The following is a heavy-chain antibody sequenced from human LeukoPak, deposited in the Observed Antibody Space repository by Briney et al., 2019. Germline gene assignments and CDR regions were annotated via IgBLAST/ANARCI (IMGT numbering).Heavy chain of an antibody. V-gene: IGHV3-30*02. D-gene: IGHD3-22*01. J-gene: IGHJ6*03. Sequence: PGGSLRLSCAASGFTFSSYGMHWVRQAPGKGLEWVAFIRYDGSNKYYADSVKGRFTISRDNSKNTLYLQMNSLRAEGTAVYYCANEWLVPPYYYYYMDVWGKGTTVTVSS. CDR2: IRYDGSNK. CDR3: ANEWLVPPYYYYYMDV. CDR1: GFTFSSYG.